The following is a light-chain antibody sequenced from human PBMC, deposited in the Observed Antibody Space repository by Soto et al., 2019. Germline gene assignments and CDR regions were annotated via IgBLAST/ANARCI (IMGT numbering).Light chain of an antibody. CDR1: SGDVGTYNY. Sequence: QSALTQPPSASGSPGQSVTISCTGTSGDVGTYNYVSWYQQHPGKAPKLIIYEVTKRPSGVPDRFSGSKSGNTASLTVSGLQAEDEADYHCSSFGASNNVFGTGTKLTVL. CDR3: SSFGASNNV. V-gene: IGLV2-8*01. J-gene: IGLJ1*01. CDR2: EVT.